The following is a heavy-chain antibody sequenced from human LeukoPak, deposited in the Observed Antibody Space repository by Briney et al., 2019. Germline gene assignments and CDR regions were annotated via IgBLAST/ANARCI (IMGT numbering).Heavy chain of an antibody. Sequence: PGRSLRLSCAASGFTFGSYWMHWVRQAPGKGLLWVSRINSDGSSTSYADSVKGRFTISRDNAKNTLYLQMNSLRAEDTAVYYCARRIAAAAAPYYFDYWGQGTLVTVSS. J-gene: IGHJ4*02. V-gene: IGHV3-74*01. CDR2: INSDGSST. CDR3: ARRIAAAAAPYYFDY. D-gene: IGHD6-13*01. CDR1: GFTFGSYW.